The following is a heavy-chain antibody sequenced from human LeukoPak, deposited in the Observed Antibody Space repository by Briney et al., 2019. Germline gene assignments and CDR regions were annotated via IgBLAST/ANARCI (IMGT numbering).Heavy chain of an antibody. CDR2: ISYNGGT. V-gene: IGHV4-39*01. CDR1: GGSISRRGSF. J-gene: IGHJ5*02. Sequence: SETLSLTCTVSGGSISRRGSFWGWLRQTPGTGLEWIASISYNGGTYYNPSLKSRVTISSDTSANQFSLKLYSLTAADTAVYYCARPVVESGEISGWFDPWGQGTLVTVSS. CDR3: ARPVVESGEISGWFDP. D-gene: IGHD2-15*01.